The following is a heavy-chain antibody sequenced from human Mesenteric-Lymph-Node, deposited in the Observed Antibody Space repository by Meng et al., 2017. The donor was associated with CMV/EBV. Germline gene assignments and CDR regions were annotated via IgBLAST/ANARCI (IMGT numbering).Heavy chain of an antibody. J-gene: IGHJ4*02. V-gene: IGHV3-23*01. Sequence: ASGFTFNNYATSWVRQAPGKGLEWVSTVGSGGTTTYYADSVRGRFTVSRDNFKNTLYLQMNSLRADDTAMYFCAKSIVVVSTAKHDCWGQGTLVTVSS. D-gene: IGHD2-2*01. CDR3: AKSIVVVSTAKHDC. CDR2: VGSGGTTT. CDR1: GFTFNNYA.